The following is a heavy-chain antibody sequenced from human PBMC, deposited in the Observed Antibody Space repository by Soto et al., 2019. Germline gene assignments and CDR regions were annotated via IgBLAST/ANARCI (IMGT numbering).Heavy chain of an antibody. CDR3: ARSYMVRGDAYYFDY. Sequence: SETLSLTCTVSGGSISSGDYYWSWIRQPPGKGLEWIGYIYYSGSTYYNPSLKSRVTISVDTSKNQFSLKLSSVTAADTAVYYCARSYMVRGDAYYFDYWGQGTLVTVSS. CDR1: GGSISSGDYY. V-gene: IGHV4-30-4*01. D-gene: IGHD3-10*01. J-gene: IGHJ4*02. CDR2: IYYSGST.